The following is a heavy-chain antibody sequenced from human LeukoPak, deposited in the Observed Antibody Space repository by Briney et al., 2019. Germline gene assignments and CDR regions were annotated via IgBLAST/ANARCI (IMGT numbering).Heavy chain of an antibody. CDR3: ARANSGSYSPFDY. CDR1: GYTFTSYD. D-gene: IGHD1-26*01. CDR2: MNPNSGNT. V-gene: IGHV1-8*01. Sequence: GASVKVSCKASGYTFTSYDINWVRQAPGQGLEWMGWMNPNSGNTGYAQKFQGRVTMTRNTSISTAYMELSSLRSEDTAVYYCARANSGSYSPFDYWGQGTLVTVSS. J-gene: IGHJ4*02.